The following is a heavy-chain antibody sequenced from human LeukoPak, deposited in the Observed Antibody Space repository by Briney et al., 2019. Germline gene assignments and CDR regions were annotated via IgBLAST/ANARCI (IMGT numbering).Heavy chain of an antibody. CDR1: GFTFNIFA. J-gene: IGHJ4*02. CDR2: IDNSGGST. D-gene: IGHD6-6*01. V-gene: IGHV3-23*01. Sequence: PGGSLRLSCAASGFTFNIFAMSWVRQAPGNGLEWVSAIDNSGGSTYYTDSVKGRFTISRDNSKTTLYLQMNSLRAEDTAIYYCASLYSSSSDYWGQGTLVTVSS. CDR3: ASLYSSSSDY.